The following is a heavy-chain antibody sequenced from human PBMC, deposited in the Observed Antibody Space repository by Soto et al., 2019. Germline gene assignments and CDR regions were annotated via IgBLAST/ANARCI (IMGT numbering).Heavy chain of an antibody. Sequence: EVQLVQSGAEVKKPGESLKISCKGSGYKFTSYWIGWVRQMPGKGLEWMGIIYPGDSDTRYSPSFQGQVTVSADKSISIAYLQWTSLKASDTAMYYCATLRADCSGDSCYSYYFDYWGQGTLVTVSS. V-gene: IGHV5-51*01. J-gene: IGHJ4*02. CDR3: ATLRADCSGDSCYSYYFDY. CDR1: GYKFTSYW. CDR2: IYPGDSDT. D-gene: IGHD2-15*01.